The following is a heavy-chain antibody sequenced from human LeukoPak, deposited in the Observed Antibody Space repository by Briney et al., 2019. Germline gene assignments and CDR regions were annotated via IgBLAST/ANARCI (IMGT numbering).Heavy chain of an antibody. CDR2: IYYSGST. J-gene: IGHJ4*02. D-gene: IGHD4-17*01. Sequence: SETLSLTCTVSGGSITSSYWSWIRQPPGKGLEWIGCIYYSGSTNYNPSLKSRVTMSVDTSKNQFSLKLNSVTAADTAVYYCARYGHDYAWDYWGQGTLVTVSS. CDR3: ARYGHDYAWDY. V-gene: IGHV4-59*08. CDR1: GGSITSSY.